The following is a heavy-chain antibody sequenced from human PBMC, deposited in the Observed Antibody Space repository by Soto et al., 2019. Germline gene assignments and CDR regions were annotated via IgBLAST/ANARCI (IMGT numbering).Heavy chain of an antibody. V-gene: IGHV1-69*04. CDR1: GYIFTDYY. Sequence: ASVKVSCKASGYIFTDYYMHWVRQAPGQGLEWMGRIIPILGIANYAQKFQGRVTITADKSTSTAYMELSSLRSEDTAVYYCARGGYYDSSGYYSAFDIWGQGTMVTVS. CDR2: IIPILGIA. J-gene: IGHJ3*02. CDR3: ARGGYYDSSGYYSAFDI. D-gene: IGHD3-22*01.